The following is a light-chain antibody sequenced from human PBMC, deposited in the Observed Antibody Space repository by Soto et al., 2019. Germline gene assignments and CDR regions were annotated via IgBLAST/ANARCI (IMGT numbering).Light chain of an antibody. CDR1: QYIGSA. Sequence: EVVLTQSPATLSVSPGDRATLSCRASQYIGSAVAWYHQRSGQAPRLLIFDASIRVPTTPARFSGSVSGTEFTLTISILESEDSAVYFCQQYGDRPRTFGQGTKVEIK. V-gene: IGKV3D-15*03. J-gene: IGKJ1*01. CDR3: QQYGDRPRT. CDR2: DAS.